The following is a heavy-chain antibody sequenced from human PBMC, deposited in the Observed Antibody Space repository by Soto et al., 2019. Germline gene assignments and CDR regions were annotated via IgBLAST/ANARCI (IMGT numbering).Heavy chain of an antibody. V-gene: IGHV1-69*01. Sequence: QVQLVQSGAEVKKPGSSVKVSCKASGGTISSYAVTWVRQAPGQGLEWMGGTIPMFGIEIYAQKFQGRVTITADESTSTAYMELSSLRSEDTAVYYCARSTRGDYYYGMDVWGQGTTVTVSS. J-gene: IGHJ6*02. CDR3: ARSTRGDYYYGMDV. CDR1: GGTISSYA. CDR2: TIPMFGIE.